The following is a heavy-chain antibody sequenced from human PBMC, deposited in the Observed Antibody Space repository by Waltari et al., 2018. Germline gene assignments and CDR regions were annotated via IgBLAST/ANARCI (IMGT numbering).Heavy chain of an antibody. V-gene: IGHV3-74*01. Sequence: EVQLVESGGGLVQPGGSLRLSCAASGFTFGAYWMHWARQAPGKGLEWVSRINIDGGYISYTDSVKGRFTISRDNAKNTLFLQLNSLRADDTAVYYCARKGGRGYPYGPFYYDHWGQGTLVTVSP. J-gene: IGHJ4*02. CDR1: GFTFGAYW. CDR2: INIDGGYI. CDR3: ARKGGRGYPYGPFYYDH. D-gene: IGHD5-18*01.